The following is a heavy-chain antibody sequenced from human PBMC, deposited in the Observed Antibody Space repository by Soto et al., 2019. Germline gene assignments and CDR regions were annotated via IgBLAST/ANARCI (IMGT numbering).Heavy chain of an antibody. CDR2: ISYDGRSK. CDR3: ARDVNYGDYFSYAFDI. Sequence: QVQLVESGGGVVQPGRSLRLSCEASGFTFSNYAMHWVRQAPGKGLEWVAVISYDGRSKYYADSVKGRFTISRDNSKNTLYLQMNSLGAEDTAVYYCARDVNYGDYFSYAFDIWGQGTMVTVSS. J-gene: IGHJ3*02. CDR1: GFTFSNYA. V-gene: IGHV3-30*04. D-gene: IGHD4-17*01.